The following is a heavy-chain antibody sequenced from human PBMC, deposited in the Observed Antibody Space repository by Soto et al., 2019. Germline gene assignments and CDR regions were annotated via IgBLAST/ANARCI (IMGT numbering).Heavy chain of an antibody. CDR3: ARVRDTPYIHNYFDY. V-gene: IGHV4-59*01. J-gene: IGHJ4*02. D-gene: IGHD5-18*01. CDR2: IYYTGNT. Sequence: SETLSLTCTVSGGSIISYYWSWILQPPWKGLEWIGYIYYTGNTNYNPSLKSRVTISVDTSKNQFSLKLNSVTAADTAVYYCARVRDTPYIHNYFDYWGQGTLVTVSS. CDR1: GGSIISYY.